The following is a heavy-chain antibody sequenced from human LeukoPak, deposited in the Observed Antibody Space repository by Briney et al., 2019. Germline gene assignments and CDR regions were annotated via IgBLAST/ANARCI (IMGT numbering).Heavy chain of an antibody. CDR3: ARGRGYGYAWDY. J-gene: IGHJ4*02. CDR1: GYTFTSYG. V-gene: IGHV1-18*01. D-gene: IGHD5-18*01. CDR2: ISPYNGNT. Sequence: ASVKVSSKASGYTFTSYGVSWVRQAPGQGLEWMGWISPYNGNTNYAQKLQGRVTMTTDTSTSTVYMELRSLRSDDTAVYYCARGRGYGYAWDYWGQGTLVTVPS.